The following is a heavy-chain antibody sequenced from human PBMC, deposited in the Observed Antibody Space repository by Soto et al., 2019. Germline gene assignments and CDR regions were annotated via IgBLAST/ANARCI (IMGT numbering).Heavy chain of an antibody. CDR3: AKGGTEQVVRVWFGS. Sequence: EVQLLESGGGLVQPGGSLRLSCTASGFTFSSYAMTWVRQAPGKGLEWVSSVPVGGGNTYYTDSVKGRFTIARDNSKNTLYLQMNSLRAEDTAVYYCAKGGTEQVVRVWFGSWGQGTLVTVSS. J-gene: IGHJ5*01. CDR2: VPVGGGNT. V-gene: IGHV3-23*01. D-gene: IGHD6-13*01. CDR1: GFTFSSYA.